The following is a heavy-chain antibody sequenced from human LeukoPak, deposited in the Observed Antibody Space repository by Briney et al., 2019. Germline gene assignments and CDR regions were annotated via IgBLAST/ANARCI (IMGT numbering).Heavy chain of an antibody. Sequence: GGSLRLSCAASGFTFSSYWMSWVRQAPGKGLEWVANIKQDGSEKYYVDSVKGRFTISRDNAKNSLYLQMNSLRAEDTAVYYCARDVHYYDSRVVDVWGQGTTVTVSS. D-gene: IGHD3-22*01. CDR2: IKQDGSEK. CDR3: ARDVHYYDSRVVDV. J-gene: IGHJ6*02. V-gene: IGHV3-7*01. CDR1: GFTFSSYW.